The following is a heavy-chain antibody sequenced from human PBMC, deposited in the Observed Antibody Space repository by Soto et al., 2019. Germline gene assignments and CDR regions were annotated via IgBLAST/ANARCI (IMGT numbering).Heavy chain of an antibody. Sequence: SLKISCAASGFTFDDYAMHWVRQAPGKGLEWVSGISWNSGSIGYADSVKGRFTISRDDAKNSLYLQMNSLRAEDTALYYCAKDIAPGYSYGYVDYWGQGTLVTVS. CDR3: AKDIAPGYSYGYVDY. D-gene: IGHD5-18*01. CDR2: ISWNSGSI. V-gene: IGHV3-9*01. J-gene: IGHJ4*02. CDR1: GFTFDDYA.